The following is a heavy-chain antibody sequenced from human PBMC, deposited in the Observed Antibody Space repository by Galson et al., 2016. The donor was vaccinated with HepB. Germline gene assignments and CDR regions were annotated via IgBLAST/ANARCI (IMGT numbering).Heavy chain of an antibody. CDR1: GGSISHYY. CDR3: ARASRTMVRGVFMQHFVY. D-gene: IGHD3-10*01. V-gene: IGHV4-59*01. CDR2: IPDTGIP. Sequence: SETLSLTCSVSGGSISHYYWSWIRQPPGKGLEWIGYIPDTGIPMYNPSLQSRVTFSVEPSKRQFSTTLRSLTAADTAVYYCARASRTMVRGVFMQHFVYWGPGKLVTVSS. J-gene: IGHJ4*02.